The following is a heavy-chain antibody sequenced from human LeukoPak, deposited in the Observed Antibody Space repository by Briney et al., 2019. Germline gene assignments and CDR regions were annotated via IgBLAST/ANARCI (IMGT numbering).Heavy chain of an antibody. CDR1: GFTFSSYG. J-gene: IGHJ4*02. V-gene: IGHV3-30*02. Sequence: GGSLRLSCAASGFTFSSYGMHWVRQAPGKGLEWVAFIRYDGSNKYYADSVKGRFTISRDNSKNTLYLQMNSLRAEDTAVYYCARDRITIFGVVPRGYFNYWGQGTLVTVSS. CDR3: ARDRITIFGVVPRGYFNY. D-gene: IGHD3-3*01. CDR2: IRYDGSNK.